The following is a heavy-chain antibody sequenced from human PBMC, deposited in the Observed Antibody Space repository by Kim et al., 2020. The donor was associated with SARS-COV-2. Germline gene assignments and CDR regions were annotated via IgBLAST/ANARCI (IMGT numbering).Heavy chain of an antibody. CDR2: INAGNGNT. CDR1: GYTFTSYA. Sequence: ATVKVSCKASGYTFTSYAMHWVRQAPGQRLEWMGWINAGNGNTKYSQKFQGRVTITRDTSASTAYMELSSLRSEDTAVYYCARGRNVLLWFGELLSLDYWGQGTLVTVSS. J-gene: IGHJ4*02. V-gene: IGHV1-3*01. CDR3: ARGRNVLLWFGELLSLDY. D-gene: IGHD3-10*01.